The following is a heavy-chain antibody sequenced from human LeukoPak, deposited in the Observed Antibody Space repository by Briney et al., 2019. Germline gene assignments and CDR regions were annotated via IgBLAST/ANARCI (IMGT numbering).Heavy chain of an antibody. V-gene: IGHV7-4-1*02. D-gene: IGHD4-11*01. Sequence: ASVKVSCKASGYTFTSYALNWVRQAPGQGLAWMGWINTNTGNPTSAQGFTGRLVFAMDTSDSTAYLQISSLKAADTAVYYCAREVRAFDYWGQGTPVTVSS. CDR2: INTNTGNP. CDR3: AREVRAFDY. CDR1: GYTFTSYA. J-gene: IGHJ4*02.